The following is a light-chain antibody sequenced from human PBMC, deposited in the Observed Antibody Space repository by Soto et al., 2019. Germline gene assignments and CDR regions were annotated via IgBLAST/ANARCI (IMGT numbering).Light chain of an antibody. CDR3: QHYNNWPRT. Sequence: EIVLTQSPGTLSLSPGERATLSCRASQSVSRNLGWYQQKPGQAPRLLIYGASTRATGVPDRFSGSGSGTEFSLTISSLQSEDSAVYYCQHYNNWPRTFGQGTKVDVK. J-gene: IGKJ1*01. CDR1: QSVSRN. V-gene: IGKV3-15*01. CDR2: GAS.